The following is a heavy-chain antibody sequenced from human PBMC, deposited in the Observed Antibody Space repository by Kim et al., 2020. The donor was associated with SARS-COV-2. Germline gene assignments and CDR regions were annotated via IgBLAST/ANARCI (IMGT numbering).Heavy chain of an antibody. D-gene: IGHD5-18*01. CDR3: ARVGRGYSSRVNDY. V-gene: IGHV3-7*01. Sequence: GGSLRLSCAASGFTFSSYWMSWVRQAPGKGLEWVANIKQDGSEKYYVDSVKGRFTISRDNAKNSLYLQMNSLRAEDTAVYYCARVGRGYSSRVNDYWGQGTLVTVSS. CDR2: IKQDGSEK. CDR1: GFTFSSYW. J-gene: IGHJ4*02.